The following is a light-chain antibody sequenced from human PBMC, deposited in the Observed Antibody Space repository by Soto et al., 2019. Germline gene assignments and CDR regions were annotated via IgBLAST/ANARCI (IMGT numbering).Light chain of an antibody. CDR1: QSVSKY. J-gene: IGKJ4*01. CDR2: DAS. CDR3: QQRSNWPQIT. V-gene: IGKV3-11*01. Sequence: IVLTQSPATLSLSPGERATLSCRASQSVSKYLAWYQQKPGLAPRLLIHDASNRATGIPARFSGSGSGTDFALTISSLEPEDFGVYYCQQRSNWPQITFGGGTKVEIK.